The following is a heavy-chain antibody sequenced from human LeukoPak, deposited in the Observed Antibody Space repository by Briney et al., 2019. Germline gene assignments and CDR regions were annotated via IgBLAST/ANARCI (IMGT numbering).Heavy chain of an antibody. CDR3: ARGPTKYYFDY. V-gene: IGHV4-59*01. CDR2: IFYTGDS. J-gene: IGHJ4*02. D-gene: IGHD2-8*01. Sequence: SETLSLTCTVSGVSSSSSYWSWIRQPPGKGLEWIGYIFYTGDSNHSPSFKSRVSISLDTSKDQISLKLSSVTAADTAVYYCARGPTKYYFDYWGQGTLVTVSS. CDR1: GVSSSSSY.